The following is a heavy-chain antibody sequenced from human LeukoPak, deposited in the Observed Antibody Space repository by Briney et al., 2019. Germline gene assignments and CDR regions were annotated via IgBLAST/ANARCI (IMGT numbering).Heavy chain of an antibody. Sequence: SETLSLTCAVYGGSFSGYYWGWIRQPPGKGLEWIGSIYYSGSTYYNPSLKSRVTISVDTSKNQFSLKLRSVTAEDTAVYYCARDGGAVSSRAMGQYDYWGQGTLVTVSS. CDR1: GGSFSGYY. J-gene: IGHJ4*02. V-gene: IGHV4-34*01. CDR2: IYYSGST. CDR3: ARDGGAVSSRAMGQYDY. D-gene: IGHD5-18*01.